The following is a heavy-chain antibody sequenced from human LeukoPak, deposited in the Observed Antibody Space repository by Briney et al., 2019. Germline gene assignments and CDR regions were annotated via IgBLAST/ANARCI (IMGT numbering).Heavy chain of an antibody. Sequence: PSETLSLTCTVSGGSISSYYWSWIRQPPGTGLEWIGYIYYSGSTNYNPSLKSRVTISVDTSKNQFSLKLSSVTAADTAVYYCARALGYDFWIGYYTRNDAFDIWGLGTMVTVSS. CDR2: IYYSGST. V-gene: IGHV4-59*01. J-gene: IGHJ3*02. CDR3: ARALGYDFWIGYYTRNDAFDI. D-gene: IGHD3-3*01. CDR1: GGSISSYY.